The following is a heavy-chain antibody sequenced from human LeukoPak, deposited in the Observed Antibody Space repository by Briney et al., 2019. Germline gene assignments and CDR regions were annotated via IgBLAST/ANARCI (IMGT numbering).Heavy chain of an antibody. J-gene: IGHJ4*02. CDR1: GGSISSSNW. Sequence: SETLSLTCAVSGGSISSSNWWSWVRQPPGKGLEWIGEIYYSGSTNYNPSLKSRVTISVDKSKNQLSLKLSSVTAADTAVYYCAARCYDYVWGSPFDYWGQGTLVTVSS. V-gene: IGHV4-4*02. CDR2: IYYSGST. D-gene: IGHD3-16*01. CDR3: AARCYDYVWGSPFDY.